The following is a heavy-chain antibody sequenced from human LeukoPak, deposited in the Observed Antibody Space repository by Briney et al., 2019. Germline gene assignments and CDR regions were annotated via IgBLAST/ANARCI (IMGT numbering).Heavy chain of an antibody. CDR2: INTNTGNP. CDR1: GYTFTSYA. V-gene: IGHV7-4-1*02. CDR3: ARDGSGSYYDY. Sequence: ASVKVSCKASGYTFTSYAMKWVRQSPGQGREWMGWINTNTGNPTYAQGFTGRFVFSLDISVSTAYLQISSLKAEDTAVYYCARDGSGSYYDYWGQGTLVTVSS. D-gene: IGHD1-26*01. J-gene: IGHJ4*02.